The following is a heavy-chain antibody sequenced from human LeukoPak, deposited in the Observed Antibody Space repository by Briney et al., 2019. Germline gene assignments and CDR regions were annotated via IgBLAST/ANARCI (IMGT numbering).Heavy chain of an antibody. Sequence: PSETLSLTCTVSGGSISSGSYYWGWIRQPAGNGLEWIGRIYTSGSTNYNPSLKSRVTISVDTSKNQFSLKLSSVTAADTAVYYCARDGYYDFWSGYKTMDVWGKGTTVTVSS. CDR2: IYTSGST. D-gene: IGHD3-3*01. J-gene: IGHJ6*03. V-gene: IGHV4-61*02. CDR3: ARDGYYDFWSGYKTMDV. CDR1: GGSISSGSYY.